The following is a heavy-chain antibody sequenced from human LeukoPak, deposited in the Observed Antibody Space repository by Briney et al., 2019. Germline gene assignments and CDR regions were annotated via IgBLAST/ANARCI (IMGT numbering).Heavy chain of an antibody. Sequence: QSGGSLRLSCAASGFTFDDYAMHWVRQAPGKGLGWVSGISWNSGSIGYADSVKGRFTISRDNAKNSLYLQMNSLRAEDTALYYCAKDFGARVNQYYYDSSGYEYFDYWGQGTLVTVSS. D-gene: IGHD3-22*01. V-gene: IGHV3-9*01. CDR1: GFTFDDYA. J-gene: IGHJ4*02. CDR2: ISWNSGSI. CDR3: AKDFGARVNQYYYDSSGYEYFDY.